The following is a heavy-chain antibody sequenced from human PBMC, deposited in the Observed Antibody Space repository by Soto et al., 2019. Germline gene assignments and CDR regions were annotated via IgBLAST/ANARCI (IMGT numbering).Heavy chain of an antibody. CDR2: IIPIFGTA. J-gene: IGHJ5*02. D-gene: IGHD2-21*02. CDR1: GGTFSSYA. V-gene: IGHV1-69*12. Sequence: QVQLVQSGAEVKKPGSSVKVSCKASGGTFSSYAISWVRQAPGQGLEWMGGIIPIFGTANYAQKFQGRVTITADEXTXIGYMELSSLRSEDTAVYYCARDLRGGDRQNNWFDPWGQGTLVTVSS. CDR3: ARDLRGGDRQNNWFDP.